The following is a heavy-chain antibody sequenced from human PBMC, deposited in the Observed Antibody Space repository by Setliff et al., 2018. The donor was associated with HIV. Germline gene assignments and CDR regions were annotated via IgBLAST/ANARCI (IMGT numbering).Heavy chain of an antibody. V-gene: IGHV3-23*01. Sequence: PGGSLRLSCKASGFSFRSYAMSWVRQAPGKGLEWVSGITGSGGSTYYADSVKGRSTISRDNSGDTLYLHINSLRAEETAVYYCAKASRGEYYDNSGFFVTYFDYWGQGTLVTVSS. CDR1: GFSFRSYA. J-gene: IGHJ4*02. CDR3: AKASRGEYYDNSGFFVTYFDY. D-gene: IGHD3-22*01. CDR2: ITGSGGST.